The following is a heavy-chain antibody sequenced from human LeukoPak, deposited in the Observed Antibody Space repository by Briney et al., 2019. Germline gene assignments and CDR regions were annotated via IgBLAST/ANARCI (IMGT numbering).Heavy chain of an antibody. D-gene: IGHD3-22*01. CDR3: ARVIKEYYYDSSGYWFDP. CDR2: ISAYNGNT. V-gene: IGHV1-18*01. Sequence: PWASVKVSCKASGYTFTSYGISWVRQAPGQGLEWMGWISAYNGNTNYAQKLQGRVTMTTDTSTSTAYMELRSLRSDDTAVYYCARVIKEYYYDSSGYWFDPWGQGTLVTVSS. J-gene: IGHJ5*02. CDR1: GYTFTSYG.